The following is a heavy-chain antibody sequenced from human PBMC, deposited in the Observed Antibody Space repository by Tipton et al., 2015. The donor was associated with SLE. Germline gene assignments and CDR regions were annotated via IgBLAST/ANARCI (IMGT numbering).Heavy chain of an antibody. CDR3: ARETTGDAYYYYGMDV. CDR1: GGSISSYY. J-gene: IGHJ6*02. D-gene: IGHD7-27*01. CDR2: IYYSGST. Sequence: LRLSCTVSGGSISSYYWSWIRQPPGKGLEWIGYIYYSGSTNYNPSLKSRVTISVDTSKNQFSLNLSSVTAADTAVYYCARETTGDAYYYYGMDVWGQGTTVTVPS. V-gene: IGHV4-59*01.